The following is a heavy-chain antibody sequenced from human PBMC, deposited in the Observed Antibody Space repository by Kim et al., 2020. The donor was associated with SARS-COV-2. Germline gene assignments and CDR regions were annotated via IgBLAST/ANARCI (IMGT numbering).Heavy chain of an antibody. CDR3: ANPRQPDY. J-gene: IGHJ4*02. D-gene: IGHD6-13*01. V-gene: IGHV3-23*01. CDR2: VGTT. Sequence: VGTTSYADSVKGRFTISRDNSKNTLFLQMSSLIAEDTAIYYCANPRQPDYWGQGTLVTVSS.